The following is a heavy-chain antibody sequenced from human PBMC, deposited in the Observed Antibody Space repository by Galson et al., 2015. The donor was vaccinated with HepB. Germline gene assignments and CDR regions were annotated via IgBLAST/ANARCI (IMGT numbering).Heavy chain of an antibody. J-gene: IGHJ6*02. CDR2: IDWDDDK. CDR1: GFSLSTSGMC. D-gene: IGHD2-2*01. Sequence: PALVKPTQTLTLTCTFSGFSLSTSGMCVSWIRQPPGKALEWLARIDWDDDKYYSTSLKTRLTISKDTSKNQMVLTMTNMDPVDTATYYCAHGAVPAAMGAYYYYGMDVWGQGTTVTVSS. CDR3: AHGAVPAAMGAYYYYGMDV. V-gene: IGHV2-70*11.